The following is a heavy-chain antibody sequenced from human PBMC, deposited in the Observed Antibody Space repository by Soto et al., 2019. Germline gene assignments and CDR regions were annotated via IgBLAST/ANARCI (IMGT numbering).Heavy chain of an antibody. CDR1: GSSISGDTYF. CDR2: IYYTGST. D-gene: IGHD2-2*01. V-gene: IGHV4-31*03. Sequence: SETLSLTCTVSGSSISGDTYFWSWIRQHPGRGLEWIGYIYYTGSTYYNPSLKSRVSMSVDTSKNQFSLKLSSVTAADTAVYYCARDVGFCSTSNCYPYNWFDPWGQGTLVTVSS. J-gene: IGHJ5*02. CDR3: ARDVGFCSTSNCYPYNWFDP.